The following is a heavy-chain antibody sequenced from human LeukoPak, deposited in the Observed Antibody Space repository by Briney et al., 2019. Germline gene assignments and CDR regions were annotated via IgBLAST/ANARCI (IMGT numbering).Heavy chain of an antibody. Sequence: GGSLRLSCAASGFTFTNYNMNWVRQAPGKGLEWISYISGGSGTIYYVDSVRGRFTVSRDNAKDSLWLQMDSLRVEDTAVYFCARLYGDWFDPGGPGTLVTVSS. D-gene: IGHD4-17*01. J-gene: IGHJ5*02. V-gene: IGHV3-48*01. CDR1: GFTFTNYN. CDR3: ARLYGDWFDP. CDR2: ISGGSGTI.